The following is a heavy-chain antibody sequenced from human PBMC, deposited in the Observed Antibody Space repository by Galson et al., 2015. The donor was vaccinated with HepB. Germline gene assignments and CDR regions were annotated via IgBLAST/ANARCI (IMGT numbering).Heavy chain of an antibody. CDR1: GGSISSYY. V-gene: IGHV4-59*01. J-gene: IGHJ2*01. CDR2: IYYSGST. CDR3: ARDHCSSTSCYASPNWYFDL. D-gene: IGHD2-2*01. Sequence: SETLSLTCTVSGGSISSYYWSWIRQPPGKGLEWIGYIYYSGSTNYNPSLKSRVTISVDTSKNQFSLKLSSVTAADTAVYYCARDHCSSTSCYASPNWYFDLWGRGTLVTVSS.